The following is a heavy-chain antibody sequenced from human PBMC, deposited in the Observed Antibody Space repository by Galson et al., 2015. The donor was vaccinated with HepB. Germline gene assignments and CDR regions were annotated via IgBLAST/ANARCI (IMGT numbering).Heavy chain of an antibody. CDR3: VKDRARLRFLEWAKAVD. CDR2: ISSNGGST. V-gene: IGHV3-64D*06. J-gene: IGHJ4*02. Sequence: SLRLSCAASGFTFSSYAMHWVRQAPGKGLEYVSAISSNGGSTYYADSVKGRFTISRDNSKNTLYLQMSSLRAEDTAVYYCVKDRARLRFLEWAKAVDWGQGTLVTVSS. D-gene: IGHD3-3*01. CDR1: GFTFSSYA.